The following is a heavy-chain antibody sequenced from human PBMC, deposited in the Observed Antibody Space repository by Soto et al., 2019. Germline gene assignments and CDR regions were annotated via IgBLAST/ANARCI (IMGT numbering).Heavy chain of an antibody. CDR1: GFTFSSYS. Sequence: GGSLRLSCAASGFTFSSYSMNWVRQAPGKGLEWVSSISASSTYIYYADSVKGRFTISRDNAKNSLYLQMNSLRAEDTAVYYCASFGRPLNWGQGTLVTVSS. D-gene: IGHD3-16*01. CDR3: ASFGRPLN. J-gene: IGHJ4*02. CDR2: ISASSTYI. V-gene: IGHV3-21*01.